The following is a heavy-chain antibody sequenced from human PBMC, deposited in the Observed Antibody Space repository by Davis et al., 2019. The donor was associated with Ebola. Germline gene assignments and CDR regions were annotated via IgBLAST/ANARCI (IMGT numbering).Heavy chain of an antibody. Sequence: SETLSLTCAVYGESFSGYYWSWIRQPPGKGLEWIREINHSGSTNYNPSLKSRVTISVDTSKNQFSLKLRSVTAADTAVYYCARGPTVTLFDYWGQGTLVTVSS. CDR3: ARGPTVTLFDY. V-gene: IGHV4-34*01. CDR1: GESFSGYY. CDR2: INHSGST. J-gene: IGHJ4*02. D-gene: IGHD4-17*01.